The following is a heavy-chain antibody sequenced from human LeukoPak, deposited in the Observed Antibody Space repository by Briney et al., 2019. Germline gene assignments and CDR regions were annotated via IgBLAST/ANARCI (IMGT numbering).Heavy chain of an antibody. J-gene: IGHJ3*02. CDR3: ARDHITSEAFDI. Sequence: PGGSLRLSCAASGFTLSNFAMHWVRQATGKGLEWVSAIGTAGDTFYPGSVKGRFTISRENAKNSLYLQMNNLRAEDTAVYYCARDHITSEAFDIWGQGTMVTVSS. V-gene: IGHV3-13*01. CDR1: GFTLSNFA. CDR2: IGTAGDT. D-gene: IGHD3-16*01.